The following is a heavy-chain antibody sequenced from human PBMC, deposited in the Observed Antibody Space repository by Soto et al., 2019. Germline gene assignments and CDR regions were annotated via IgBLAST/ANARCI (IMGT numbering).Heavy chain of an antibody. Sequence: PGGSLRLSCAASGFTFSSYAMSWVRQAPGKGLEWVSAISGSGGSTYYADSVKGRFTISRDNSKNTLYLQMNSLRAEDTAVYYCAKWEYSSSWTSGYYGMDVWGQGTTVTVSS. D-gene: IGHD6-13*01. CDR3: AKWEYSSSWTSGYYGMDV. J-gene: IGHJ6*02. CDR1: GFTFSSYA. V-gene: IGHV3-23*01. CDR2: ISGSGGST.